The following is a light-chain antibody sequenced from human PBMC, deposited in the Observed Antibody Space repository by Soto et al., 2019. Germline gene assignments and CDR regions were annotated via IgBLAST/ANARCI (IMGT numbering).Light chain of an antibody. CDR3: AAWDDSLSGFYL. V-gene: IGLV1-47*02. CDR1: SSNIGKNY. CDR2: SNS. J-gene: IGLJ1*01. Sequence: SVLTQPPSASGTPGQRVTISCSGSSSNIGKNYVYWYQQLPGTAPELLIYSNSQRPSGVPDRFSASKSGTSASLAISGLRSEDEADYYCAAWDDSLSGFYLFGTGTKVTVL.